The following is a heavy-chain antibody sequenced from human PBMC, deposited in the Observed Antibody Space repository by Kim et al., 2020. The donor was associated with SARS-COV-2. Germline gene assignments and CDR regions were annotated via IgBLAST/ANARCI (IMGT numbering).Heavy chain of an antibody. CDR2: ISGSGGST. CDR1: GFTFSSYA. J-gene: IGHJ4*02. CDR3: AKSGLLWFGEWRYFDY. V-gene: IGHV3-23*01. D-gene: IGHD3-10*01. Sequence: GGSLRLSCAASGFTFSSYAMSWVRQAPGKGLEWVSAISGSGGSTYYADSVKGRFTISRDNSKNTLYLQMNSLRAEDTAVYYCAKSGLLWFGEWRYFDYWGQGTLVTVPS.